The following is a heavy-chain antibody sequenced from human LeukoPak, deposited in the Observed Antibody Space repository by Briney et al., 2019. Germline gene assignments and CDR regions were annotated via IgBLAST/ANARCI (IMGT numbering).Heavy chain of an antibody. CDR3: ARELIMITFGGVT. V-gene: IGHV3-21*01. CDR2: ISTSRTYI. CDR1: GFSFSNYN. Sequence: PGGSLRLSCAASGFSFSNYNINWVRQAPGKGLEWVSSISTSRTYILYADSVKGRFTISRDNDKNSLYLQINSLRAEDTAVYYCARELIMITFGGVTGGQGTLVTVSS. D-gene: IGHD3-16*01. J-gene: IGHJ4*02.